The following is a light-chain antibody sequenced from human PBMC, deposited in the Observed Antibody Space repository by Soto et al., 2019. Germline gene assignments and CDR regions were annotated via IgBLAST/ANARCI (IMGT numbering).Light chain of an antibody. CDR3: QQNFTTPRT. CDR2: VAS. J-gene: IGKJ1*01. CDR1: QSISTY. Sequence: DIQMTQSPSSLSASVGDSVTLTCRASQSISTYLNWYQQKPGKAPKLLIYVASSLESGVPSRFSGSGSGTHFTLNISTLQTEDFATYYCQQNFTTPRTCGQGTKVETK. V-gene: IGKV1-39*01.